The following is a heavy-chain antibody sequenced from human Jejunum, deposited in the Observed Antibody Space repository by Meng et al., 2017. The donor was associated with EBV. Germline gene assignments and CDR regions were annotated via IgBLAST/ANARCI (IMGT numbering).Heavy chain of an antibody. Sequence: VQLVQSGAEVKKPGASVKVSCKASGYTFTNYAFHWLRQGPGQGFEWMGWVSAYNGNTEYPQKFQGRVATTTDTSTTTVYMELRSLRPDDTATYYCARTSVYSSGFSDFWGQGTLVTVSS. V-gene: IGHV1-18*01. CDR1: GYTFTNYA. J-gene: IGHJ4*02. D-gene: IGHD6-19*01. CDR2: VSAYNGNT. CDR3: ARTSVYSSGFSDF.